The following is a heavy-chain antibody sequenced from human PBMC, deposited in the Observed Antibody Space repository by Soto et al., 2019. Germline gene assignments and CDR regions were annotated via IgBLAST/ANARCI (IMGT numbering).Heavy chain of an antibody. D-gene: IGHD3-22*01. J-gene: IGHJ4*02. CDR1: GFTFSSYA. CDR2: ISGSGGST. Sequence: PXGSLKLSCSASGFTFSSYAMSWVRQAPGKGLEWVSAISGSGGSTYYADSVKGRFTISRDNSKNTLYLQMNSLRAEDTAVYYCAKDPYYDSSGYEVPDYSGQGNLVTVSS. V-gene: IGHV3-23*01. CDR3: AKDPYYDSSGYEVPDY.